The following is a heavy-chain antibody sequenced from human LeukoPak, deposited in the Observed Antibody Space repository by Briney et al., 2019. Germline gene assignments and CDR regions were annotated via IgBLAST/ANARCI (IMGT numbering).Heavy chain of an antibody. D-gene: IGHD3-3*01. CDR1: GYNFTTYW. J-gene: IGHJ5*02. CDR2: IYPGDSDT. V-gene: IGHV5-51*01. Sequence: LGESLKISCKGSGYNFTTYWIGWVRQMPGKGLEWMGIIYPGDSDTRYSPSFQGQVTISVDKSISTAYLQWSSLKASDTAMYYCARRVSATFGVVLNRWFDPWGQGTLVTVSS. CDR3: ARRVSATFGVVLNRWFDP.